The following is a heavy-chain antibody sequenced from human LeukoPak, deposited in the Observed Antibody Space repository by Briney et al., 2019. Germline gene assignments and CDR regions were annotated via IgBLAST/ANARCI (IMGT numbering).Heavy chain of an antibody. Sequence: PSETLSLTCTVSGGSISSYYWSWIRQPPGKGLEWIGYIHYSGSTNYNPSLKSRVTISVDTSKNQFSLKLSSVTAADTAVYYCARHSRYYYDSSEEYFDYWGQGTLVTVSS. CDR1: GGSISSYY. CDR3: ARHSRYYYDSSEEYFDY. CDR2: IHYSGST. J-gene: IGHJ4*02. V-gene: IGHV4-59*08. D-gene: IGHD3-22*01.